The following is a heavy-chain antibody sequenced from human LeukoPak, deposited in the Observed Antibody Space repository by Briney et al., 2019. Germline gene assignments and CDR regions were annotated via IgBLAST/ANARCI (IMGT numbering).Heavy chain of an antibody. CDR1: GFIFSSYD. J-gene: IGHJ4*02. CDR3: AKGLFDSSGYSEHFDY. CDR2: IRTSGDST. D-gene: IGHD3-22*01. Sequence: GGSLRLSCAASGFIFSSYDMSWVRQAPGKGLEWVSGIRTSGDSTYYADSVKGRFTISRDNSRDTLNLQMNSLRAEDTAVYYCAKGLFDSSGYSEHFDYWGQGTQVTVSS. V-gene: IGHV3-23*01.